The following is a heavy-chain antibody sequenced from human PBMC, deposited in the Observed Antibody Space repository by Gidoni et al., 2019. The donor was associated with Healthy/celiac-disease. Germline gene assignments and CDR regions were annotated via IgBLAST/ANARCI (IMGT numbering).Heavy chain of an antibody. CDR3: TSVGYCSGGSCSQGDY. V-gene: IGHV3-15*01. D-gene: IGHD2-15*01. Sequence: EVQLVESGGGLVKPGGSLRLSCAASGFPFSNAWRSWVRQAPGKGLEWVGRIKSKTDGGTTDYAAPVKGRFTISRDDSKNTLYLQMNSLKTEDTAVYYCTSVGYCSGGSCSQGDYWGQGTLVTVSS. CDR2: IKSKTDGGTT. J-gene: IGHJ4*02. CDR1: GFPFSNAW.